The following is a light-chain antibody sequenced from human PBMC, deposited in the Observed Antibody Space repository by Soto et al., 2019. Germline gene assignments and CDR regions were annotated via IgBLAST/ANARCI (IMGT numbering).Light chain of an antibody. CDR1: SGNIASKY. CDR3: QSFDSNNHWV. V-gene: IGLV6-57*04. CDR2: EDN. J-gene: IGLJ3*02. Sequence: NFMLTQPHSVSESPGKTVTISCTRSSGNIASKYVQWYQKRPGSAPATVIYEDNQRLSGVPDRFSGSIDSSSNTASLTISGLTTEDEADYYCQSFDSNNHWVFGGGTKLTVL.